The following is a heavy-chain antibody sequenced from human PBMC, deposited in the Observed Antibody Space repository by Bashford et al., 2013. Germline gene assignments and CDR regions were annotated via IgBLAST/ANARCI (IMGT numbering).Heavy chain of an antibody. J-gene: IGHJ4*02. D-gene: IGHD4-17*01. V-gene: IGHV1-2*02. CDR3: ASGSSVTFLAY. CDR2: INPKNGAR. Sequence: WVRQAPGQGLEWMGWINPKNGARNFAQRFQGRVTMTWDAFIRTAYMELNSLTSDDTAMYYCASGSSVTFLAYWGQGPWSPSPQ.